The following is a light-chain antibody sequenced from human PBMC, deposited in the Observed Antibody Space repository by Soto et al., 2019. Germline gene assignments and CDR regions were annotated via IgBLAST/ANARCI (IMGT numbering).Light chain of an antibody. J-gene: IGKJ1*01. V-gene: IGKV1-8*01. CDR3: QQYYSYPWT. CDR2: AAS. Sequence: AIRMTQSPSSLSASTGDRVTVTCRSSQRISSYLAWYQQKPGKAPKLLIYAASTLQSGVPSRFSGSGSGTDFTLTISCLQSEDFATYYCQQYYSYPWTFGQGTKVDIK. CDR1: QRISSY.